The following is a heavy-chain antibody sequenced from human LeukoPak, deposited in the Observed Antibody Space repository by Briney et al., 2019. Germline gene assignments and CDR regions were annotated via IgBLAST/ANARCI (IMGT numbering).Heavy chain of an antibody. CDR3: ARAGYYYYMDV. CDR2: IYYSGST. Sequence: PSETLSLTCTVSGGSISSSSYYWGWIRQPPGKGLEWIGYIYYSGSTNYNPSLKSRVTISVDTSKNQFSLKLSSVTAADTAVYYCARAGYYYYMDVWGKGTTVTVSS. V-gene: IGHV4-61*05. J-gene: IGHJ6*03. CDR1: GGSISSSSYY.